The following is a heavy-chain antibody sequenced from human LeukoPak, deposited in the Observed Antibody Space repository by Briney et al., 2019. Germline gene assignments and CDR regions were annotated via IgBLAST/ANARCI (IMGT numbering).Heavy chain of an antibody. CDR2: IYYSGTT. J-gene: IGHJ4*02. D-gene: IGHD3-10*01. CDR1: GGSISSGGHY. V-gene: IGHV4-31*03. Sequence: SETLSFTCTVSGGSISSGGHYWGWIRQHPGKGLEWIGYIYYSGTTYYNPSLQSRVTISVDTSKNQFSLKLSSVTAADTAVYYCARSNYGSGSYHNSWGQGTLVTVSS. CDR3: ARSNYGSGSYHNS.